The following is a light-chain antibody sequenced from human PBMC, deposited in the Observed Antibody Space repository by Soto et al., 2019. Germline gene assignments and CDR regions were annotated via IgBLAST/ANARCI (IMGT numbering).Light chain of an antibody. J-gene: IGLJ2*01. CDR3: QVWDSNTVV. CDR1: NIGSKN. V-gene: IGLV3-9*01. CDR2: NNG. Sequence: SYELTQPLSVSVALGQTARITCGGNNIGSKNVHWYQQKPGQAPVLVIYNNGNRPSGIPERISGSNSGNTAALTISRPQAGDEADYYCQVWDSNTVVFGGGTKVTVL.